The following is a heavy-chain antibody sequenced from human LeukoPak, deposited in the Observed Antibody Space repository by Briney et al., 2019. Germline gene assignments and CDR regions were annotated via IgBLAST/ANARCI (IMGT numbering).Heavy chain of an antibody. D-gene: IGHD3-10*01. CDR2: ISAYNGNT. V-gene: IGHV1-18*01. J-gene: IGHJ4*02. Sequence: GASVKVSCKASGYTFTSYGISWVRQAPGQGLEWMGWISAYNGNTNYAQKLQGRVTMTTDTSTSTAYMELRSLRSDDTAVYYCARGRLLWFGDPGGYFDYWGQGTLVTVSS. CDR3: ARGRLLWFGDPGGYFDY. CDR1: GYTFTSYG.